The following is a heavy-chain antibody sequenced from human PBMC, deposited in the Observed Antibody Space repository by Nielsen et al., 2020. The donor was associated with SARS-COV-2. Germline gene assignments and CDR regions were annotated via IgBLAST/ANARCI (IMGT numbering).Heavy chain of an antibody. J-gene: IGHJ5*02. D-gene: IGHD6-6*01. CDR3: ARVMGSSSPGWFDP. CDR2: IYYSGST. V-gene: IGHV4-39*01. Sequence: SETLSLTCTVSGGSISSSSYYWGWIRQPPGKGLEWIGSIYYSGSTYYNPSLKSRVTISVDTSKNQFSLKLSSVTAADTAVYYCARVMGSSSPGWFDPWGQGTLVTVSS. CDR1: GGSISSSSYY.